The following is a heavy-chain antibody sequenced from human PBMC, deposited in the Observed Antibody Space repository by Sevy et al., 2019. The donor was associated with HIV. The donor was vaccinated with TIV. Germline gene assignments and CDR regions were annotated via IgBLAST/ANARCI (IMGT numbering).Heavy chain of an antibody. CDR2: IDNDGDT. V-gene: IGHV3-13*01. J-gene: IGHJ3*02. CDR3: ARRGGLTDDGFDI. Sequence: GGSLRLSCRASGFTFSNYDMHWVRQATGKGLEWVSGIDNDGDTYYPDSVKGRFTISRENGRDSLYLQMNSLRAGDTAVYYCARRGGLTDDGFDIWGQGTMVTVSS. D-gene: IGHD3-16*01. CDR1: GFTFSNYD.